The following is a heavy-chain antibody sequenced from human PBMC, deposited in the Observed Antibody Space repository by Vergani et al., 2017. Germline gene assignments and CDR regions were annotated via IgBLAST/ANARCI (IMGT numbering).Heavy chain of an antibody. J-gene: IGHJ4*02. CDR1: GGSFSGYY. V-gene: IGHV4-34*01. D-gene: IGHD3-10*01. CDR2: INHSGST. CDR3: ARAPFFTMVGGIGRNYFDC. Sequence: QVQLQQWGAGLLKPSETLSLTCAVYGGSFSGYYWSWIRQPPGKGLEWIGEINHSGSTNYNPSLKSRVTISVDTSKNQFSLKLSSVTAADTAVYYCARAPFFTMVGGIGRNYFDCWGQGTLVTVSS.